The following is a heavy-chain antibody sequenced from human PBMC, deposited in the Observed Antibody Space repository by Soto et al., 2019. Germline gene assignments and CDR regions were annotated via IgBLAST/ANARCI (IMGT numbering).Heavy chain of an antibody. Sequence: GGSLRLSCAASGFTFSSYAMHWVRQAPGKGLEWVAVISYDGSNKYYADSVKGRFTISRDNSKKTLYLQMNSLRAEDTAVYYCARDKSSSPDYWGQGPLVTVYS. D-gene: IGHD6-13*01. J-gene: IGHJ4*02. CDR3: ARDKSSSPDY. CDR1: GFTFSSYA. V-gene: IGHV3-30-3*01. CDR2: ISYDGSNK.